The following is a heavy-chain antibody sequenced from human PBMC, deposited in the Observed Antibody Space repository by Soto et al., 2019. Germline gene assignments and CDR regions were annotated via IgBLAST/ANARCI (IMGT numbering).Heavy chain of an antibody. V-gene: IGHV4-30-4*01. Sequence: QVQLQESGPGVVKPSQTLSLTCTVSGGSFSSGDYYWSWVRQPPGKGLEWIGYIYYTGSTFNNPSLKSRVSISIDTSKPQFPLKLSSVTAADTAVYYCARIHFGDEPSYYYYGMDVWGQGTTVTVSS. CDR2: IYYTGST. J-gene: IGHJ6*02. CDR1: GGSFSSGDYY. D-gene: IGHD4-17*01. CDR3: ARIHFGDEPSYYYYGMDV.